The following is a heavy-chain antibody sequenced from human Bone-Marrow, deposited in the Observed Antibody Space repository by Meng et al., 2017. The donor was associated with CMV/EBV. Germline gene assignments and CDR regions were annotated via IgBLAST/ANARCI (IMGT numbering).Heavy chain of an antibody. J-gene: IGHJ6*02. D-gene: IGHD2-2*01. CDR2: INSDGSST. Sequence: GGSRRLSCAASGFTFSSYWMHWVRQAPGKGLVWVSRINSDGSSTSYADSVKGRFTISRDNAKNTLYLQMNSLRAEDTAVYYCARDSPYCSSTSCSRRGMDVWGQGTTVTVSS. V-gene: IGHV3-74*01. CDR3: ARDSPYCSSTSCSRRGMDV. CDR1: GFTFSSYW.